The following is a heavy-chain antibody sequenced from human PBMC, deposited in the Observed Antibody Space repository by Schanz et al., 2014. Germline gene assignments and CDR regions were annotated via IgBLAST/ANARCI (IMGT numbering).Heavy chain of an antibody. CDR2: IGYDGSEK. CDR3: AREDCSATSCYFRY. V-gene: IGHV3-33*01. Sequence: QVQLVESGGGVVQLGRSLRLSCATSGLNFDYYGMNWVRQAPGKGLEWVANIGYDGSEKYYVDSVKGRFTISRDNSKDTLYLQMSGLTPEDTAVYYCAREDCSATSCYFRYWGQGTLVTVSS. CDR1: GLNFDYYG. J-gene: IGHJ4*02. D-gene: IGHD2-21*01.